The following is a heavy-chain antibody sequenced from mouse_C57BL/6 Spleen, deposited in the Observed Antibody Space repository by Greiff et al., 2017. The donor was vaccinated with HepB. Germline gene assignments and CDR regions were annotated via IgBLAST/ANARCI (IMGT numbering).Heavy chain of an antibody. J-gene: IGHJ1*03. CDR2: INYDGSST. Sequence: EVHLVESEGGLVQPGSSMKLSCTASGFTFSDYYMAWVRQVPEKGLEWVANINYDGSSTYYLDSLKSRFIISRDNAKNILYLQMSSLKSEDTATYDCARDYGNVDWYFDVWGTGTTVTVSS. V-gene: IGHV5-16*01. CDR3: ARDYGNVDWYFDV. CDR1: GFTFSDYY. D-gene: IGHD2-1*01.